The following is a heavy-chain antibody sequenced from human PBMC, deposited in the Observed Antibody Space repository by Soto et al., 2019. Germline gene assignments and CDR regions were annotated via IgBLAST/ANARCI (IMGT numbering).Heavy chain of an antibody. V-gene: IGHV1-69*12. CDR2: IMPIFRTA. CDR3: ARDKDRAQLGGNYYYMLDV. D-gene: IGHD3-22*01. J-gene: IGHJ6*02. CDR1: GGTFSNSA. Sequence: QVLLEQSGAEVKKPGSSVKVSCKASGGTFSNSAISWVRQAPGQGLEWMGGIMPIFRTADYAQKFQGRVTITADESTSTDHMELSGLRSDDTAVYYCARDKDRAQLGGNYYYMLDVWGQGTTVTVSS.